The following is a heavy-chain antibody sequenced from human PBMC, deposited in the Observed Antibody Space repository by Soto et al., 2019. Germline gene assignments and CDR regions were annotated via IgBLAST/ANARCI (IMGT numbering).Heavy chain of an antibody. CDR2: IRGSGTNT. J-gene: IGHJ4*02. Sequence: PGGSLRLSCAASGIIFNGFGMHWVRQAPGKGLEWVAIIRGSGTNTHYADSVKGRFTISRDDSKNTLFLQMDSLRAEDTAVYYCVTLARGLQSSTPSLDSWGQGTLVTVSS. V-gene: IGHV3-30*02. CDR3: VTLARGLQSSTPSLDS. CDR1: GIIFNGFG. D-gene: IGHD4-4*01.